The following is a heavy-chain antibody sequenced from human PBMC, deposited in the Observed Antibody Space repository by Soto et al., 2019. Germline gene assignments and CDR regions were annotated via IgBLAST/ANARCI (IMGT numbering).Heavy chain of an antibody. Sequence: QGQLVQSGAEVKKPGSSVKVSCKASGDTFSRYAITWVRQAPGQGLEWMGGVIPLFRTTNYAQKFQGRVTITADESTTTAYVELSDLRSEDTAVYYCVPLQPSAIVGRPGVDVWGQGTTVTVSS. CDR3: VPLQPSAIVGRPGVDV. CDR1: GDTFSRYA. J-gene: IGHJ6*02. CDR2: VIPLFRTT. D-gene: IGHD6-6*01. V-gene: IGHV1-69*01.